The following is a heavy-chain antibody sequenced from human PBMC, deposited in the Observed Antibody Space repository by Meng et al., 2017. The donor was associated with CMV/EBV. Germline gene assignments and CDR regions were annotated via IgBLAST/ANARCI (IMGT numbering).Heavy chain of an antibody. Sequence: SETLSLTCTVSGGSISSSSYYWGWIRQPPGKGLEWIGSIYYSGSTYYNPSLKSRVTISVDTSKNQFSLKLSSVTAADTAVYYCARGVGPWGENSYDSSGYYYLPYFDYWGQGTLVTVSS. CDR1: GGSISSSSYY. CDR2: IYYSGST. V-gene: IGHV4-39*07. J-gene: IGHJ4*02. D-gene: IGHD3-22*01. CDR3: ARGVGPWGENSYDSSGYYYLPYFDY.